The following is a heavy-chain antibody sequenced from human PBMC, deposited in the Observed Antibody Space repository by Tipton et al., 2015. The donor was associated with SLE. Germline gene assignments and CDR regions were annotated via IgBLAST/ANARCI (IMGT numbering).Heavy chain of an antibody. Sequence: TLSLTCAVYGVTFSGYYWSWIRQPPGKGLEWIGEINHSGNTNQNPSLKSRVTLSVDTSKNRFSLKITSLTAADTAMYYCARLGGTFRYSVEDWFDPWGQGTLVIVSS. V-gene: IGHV4-34*01. CDR2: INHSGNT. J-gene: IGHJ5*02. CDR3: ARLGGTFRYSVEDWFDP. CDR1: GVTFSGYY. D-gene: IGHD3-16*02.